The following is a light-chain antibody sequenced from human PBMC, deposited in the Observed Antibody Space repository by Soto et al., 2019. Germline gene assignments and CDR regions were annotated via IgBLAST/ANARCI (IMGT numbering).Light chain of an antibody. CDR3: QQYNNWAPWT. J-gene: IGKJ1*01. CDR2: GAS. Sequence: EIVMTQSPATLSVSPGERATLSCRASQSVSSNLAWYQQKPGQAPRLLIYGASTRATGIPARCSGSGSGTELTLTISRLQSEDFAVSYCQQYNNWAPWTFGQGTKVEIK. CDR1: QSVSSN. V-gene: IGKV3-15*01.